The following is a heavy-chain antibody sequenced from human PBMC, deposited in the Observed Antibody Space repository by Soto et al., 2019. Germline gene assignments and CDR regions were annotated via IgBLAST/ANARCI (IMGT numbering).Heavy chain of an antibody. CDR3: ARNFPDGQSFGY. Sequence: PSETLSLTCAVYGGSFSGYYWSWIRQPPGKGLEWIGEINHSGSTNYNPSLKSRVTISVDTSKNQFSLKLSSVTAADTAVYYCARNFPDGQSFGYWGQGTLVTVSS. J-gene: IGHJ4*02. CDR2: INHSGST. V-gene: IGHV4-34*01. CDR1: GGSFSGYY.